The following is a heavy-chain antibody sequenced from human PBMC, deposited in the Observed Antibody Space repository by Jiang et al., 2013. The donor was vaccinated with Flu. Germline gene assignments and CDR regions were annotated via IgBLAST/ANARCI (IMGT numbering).Heavy chain of an antibody. V-gene: IGHV1-2*02. CDR2: INPNSGGT. CDR1: GYSFPNYY. Sequence: GAEVKKPGASVKVSCRASGYSFPNYYIYWVRQAPGQGLQWMGWINPNSGGTNYAQQFQGRVTMTTDTYTRMAYMELSGLRFDDTAIYFCAKEFDSGRYHRYYQYMGVWGKGTTVTVSS. J-gene: IGHJ6*03. CDR3: AKEFDSGRYHRYYQYMGV. D-gene: IGHD1-26*01.